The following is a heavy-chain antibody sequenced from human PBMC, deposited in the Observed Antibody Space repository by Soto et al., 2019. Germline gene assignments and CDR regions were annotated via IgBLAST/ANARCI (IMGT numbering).Heavy chain of an antibody. Sequence: AGPTLVNPTQTLTLTCTFSRFSLSTSGVGVGWIRQPPANALEWLARIHWNDDKYYIPSLESRLTISKATSKNQVVLTMNNMDPVDTATYFCAYKRGGPFIYWGQGTLVTVSS. CDR3: AYKRGGPFIY. CDR2: IHWNDDK. CDR1: RFSLSTSGVG. D-gene: IGHD1-20*01. V-gene: IGHV2-5*01. J-gene: IGHJ4*02.